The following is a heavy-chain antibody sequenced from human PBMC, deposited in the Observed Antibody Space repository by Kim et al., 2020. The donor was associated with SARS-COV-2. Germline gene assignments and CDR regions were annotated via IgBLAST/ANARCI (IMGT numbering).Heavy chain of an antibody. CDR3: ARGYPTSYCSGGSCYSGGDY. D-gene: IGHD2-15*01. CDR2: INPNSGGT. CDR1: GYTFTGYY. Sequence: ASVKVSCKASGYTFTGYYMHWVRQAPGQGLEWMGWINPNSGGTNYAQKFQGRVTMTRDTSISTAYMELSRLRSDDTAVYYCARGYPTSYCSGGSCYSGGDYWGQGTLVTVSS. J-gene: IGHJ4*02. V-gene: IGHV1-2*02.